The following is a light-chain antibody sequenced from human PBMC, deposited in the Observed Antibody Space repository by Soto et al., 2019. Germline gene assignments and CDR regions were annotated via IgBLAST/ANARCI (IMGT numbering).Light chain of an antibody. CDR3: QHRSHWLIT. J-gene: IGKJ5*01. CDR2: ETI. Sequence: EIVLTQSPATLSLSPGERATLSCRASQSVTNYLAWYQQKAGQAPRLLIYETIHRATGIPSRFSGSGSGTDFTLTISSLEPEDFAVYNCQHRSHWLITFGQGTRLEIK. V-gene: IGKV3-11*01. CDR1: QSVTNY.